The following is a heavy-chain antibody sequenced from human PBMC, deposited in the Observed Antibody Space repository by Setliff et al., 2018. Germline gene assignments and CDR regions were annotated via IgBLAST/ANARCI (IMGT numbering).Heavy chain of an antibody. J-gene: IGHJ6*03. V-gene: IGHV4-34*01. Sequence: PSETLSLTCAVYGGSFSGYYWSWIRQPPGKGLEWIGSIYYSGSTYYNPSLKSRVTISVDTSKNQFSLKLSSVTAADTAVYYCAREQWLDPPGYYYMDVWAKGTTVTVSS. CDR2: IYYSGST. CDR1: GGSFSGYY. D-gene: IGHD6-19*01. CDR3: AREQWLDPPGYYYMDV.